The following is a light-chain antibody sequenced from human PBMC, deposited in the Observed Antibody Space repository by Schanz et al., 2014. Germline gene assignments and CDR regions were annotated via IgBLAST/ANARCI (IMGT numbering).Light chain of an antibody. Sequence: EIVLTQSPGTLSLSPGERATLSCRASQSVSSNYLAWYQQKPGQAPRLLIYGASTRATGIPARFSGSGSGTEFTLTINSLQSEDFAVYYCQQYDNWPWTFGQGTKVEIK. J-gene: IGKJ1*01. V-gene: IGKV3-15*01. CDR2: GAS. CDR1: QSVSSN. CDR3: QQYDNWPWT.